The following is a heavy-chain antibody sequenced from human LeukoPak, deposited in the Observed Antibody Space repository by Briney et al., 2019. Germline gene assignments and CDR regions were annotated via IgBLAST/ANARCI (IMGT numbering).Heavy chain of an antibody. J-gene: IGHJ3*02. D-gene: IGHD1-26*01. V-gene: IGHV3-11*05. Sequence: PGGSLRLSCAASGFSFSDEYMSWIRQAPGQGLEWISYISASGSYTNYADSVKGRFTISRDNAKNSLYLQMNSLRAEDTAVYYCARVSGMDGAFDIWGQGTMVTVSS. CDR2: ISASGSYT. CDR1: GFSFSDEY. CDR3: ARVSGMDGAFDI.